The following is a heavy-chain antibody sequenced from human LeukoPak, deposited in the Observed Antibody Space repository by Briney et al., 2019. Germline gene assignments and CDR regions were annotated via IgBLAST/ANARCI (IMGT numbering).Heavy chain of an antibody. J-gene: IGHJ4*02. CDR2: IYYSGST. D-gene: IGHD4-17*01. CDR3: ARLLHSTPGDSDY. Sequence: PSETLSLTCTVSGGSISSYYWSWIRQPPGKGLEWIGYIYYSGSTNYNPSLKSRVTISVDTSKNQFSLKLSSVTAADTAVYYCARLLHSTPGDSDYWGQGTLVTVSS. V-gene: IGHV4-59*08. CDR1: GGSISSYY.